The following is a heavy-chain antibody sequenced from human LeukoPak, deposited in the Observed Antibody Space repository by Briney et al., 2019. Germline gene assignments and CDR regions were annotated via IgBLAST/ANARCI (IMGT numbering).Heavy chain of an antibody. CDR3: ARDRVTSVTTSYGMDV. J-gene: IGHJ6*02. D-gene: IGHD4-17*01. CDR1: GFTFSSYW. Sequence: GGSLRLSCAASGFTFSSYWMSWVRQAPGKGLEWVSYISSSSSTIYYADSVKGRFTISRDNAKNSLYLQMSSLRDEDTAVYYCARDRVTSVTTSYGMDVWGQGTTVTVSS. CDR2: ISSSSSTI. V-gene: IGHV3-48*02.